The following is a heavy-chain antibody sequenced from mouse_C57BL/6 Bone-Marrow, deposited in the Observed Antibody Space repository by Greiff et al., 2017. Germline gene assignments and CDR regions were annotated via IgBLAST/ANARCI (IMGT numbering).Heavy chain of an antibody. J-gene: IGHJ3*01. CDR3: ARNANWERVFAY. D-gene: IGHD4-1*01. CDR1: GFSLTSYA. Sequence: VKLMESGPGLVAPSQSLSITCTVSGFSLTSYALSWVRQPPGKGLEWLGVIWTGGGPHYNSALKSRLSISKDNSKSQVFLKMNSLQTDDTARYYCARNANWERVFAYWGQGTLVTVSA. V-gene: IGHV2-9-1*01. CDR2: IWTGGGP.